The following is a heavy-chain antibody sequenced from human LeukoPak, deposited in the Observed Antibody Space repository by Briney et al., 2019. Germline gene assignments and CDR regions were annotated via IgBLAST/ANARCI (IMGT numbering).Heavy chain of an antibody. CDR1: GFIFSTYW. V-gene: IGHV3-7*03. D-gene: IGHD5-18*01. J-gene: IGHJ6*02. CDR3: ARETGVDTPSYYGMDV. Sequence: GGSLRLSCAASGFIFSTYWMSWVRQAPGKGLECVANIKQDGSEKYYVDSVKGRFTISRDNARNSLYLQMDSLRAEDTAVYYCARETGVDTPSYYGMDVWGQGTTVTVSS. CDR2: IKQDGSEK.